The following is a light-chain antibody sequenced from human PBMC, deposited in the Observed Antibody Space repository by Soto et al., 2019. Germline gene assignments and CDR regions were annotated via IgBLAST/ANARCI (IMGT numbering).Light chain of an antibody. J-gene: IGKJ5*01. Sequence: IVLTQYPGTLYLSPGETATLSCRASESLSPHSIAWYQQKPGQAPRLLIYGASSRATGIPDRFSGSGSGTDFTLTISRLEPEDFAVYYCQQYGSSPSITFGEGTRLEIK. CDR2: GAS. V-gene: IGKV3-20*01. CDR3: QQYGSSPSIT. CDR1: ESLSPHS.